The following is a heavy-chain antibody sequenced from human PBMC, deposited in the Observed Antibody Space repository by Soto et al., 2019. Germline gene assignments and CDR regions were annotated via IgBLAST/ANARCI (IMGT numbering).Heavy chain of an antibody. Sequence: GGSLRLSCTASGFTFGDYAMSWFRQAPGKGLEWVGFIRSKAYGGTTEYAASVKGRLTISRDDSKSIAYLQMNGLKTEDTAVYYCTREGAKGMVRGVIISPSNYWGQGTLVTVSS. V-gene: IGHV3-49*03. D-gene: IGHD3-10*01. CDR2: IRSKAYGGTT. J-gene: IGHJ4*02. CDR3: TREGAKGMVRGVIISPSNY. CDR1: GFTFGDYA.